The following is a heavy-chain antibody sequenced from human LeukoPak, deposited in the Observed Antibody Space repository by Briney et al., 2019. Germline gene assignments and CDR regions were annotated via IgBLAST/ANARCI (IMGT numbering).Heavy chain of an antibody. CDR3: ARGYGDPDYYYYGTDV. D-gene: IGHD4-17*01. CDR1: GGSFSGYY. CDR2: INHSGST. Sequence: SETLSLTCAVYGGSFSGYYWSWIRQPPGKGLEWIGEINHSGSTNYNPSLKSRVTISVDTSKNQFSLKLSSVTAADTAVYYCARGYGDPDYYYYGTDVWGQGTTVTVSS. V-gene: IGHV4-34*01. J-gene: IGHJ6*02.